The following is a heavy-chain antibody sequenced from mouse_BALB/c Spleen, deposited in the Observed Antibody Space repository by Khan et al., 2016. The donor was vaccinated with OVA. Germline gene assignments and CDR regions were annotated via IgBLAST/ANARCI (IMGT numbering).Heavy chain of an antibody. D-gene: IGHD3-3*01. J-gene: IGHJ3*01. Sequence: EVQLQESGPGLVKPSQSLSLTCTVSGYSITSDYAWNWIRQFPGNRLEWMGYISYSGRTSYTPSLNSRISITRDTSKNQFFLQLNSVTTDDTAKYYCSGGRAYWGQGTLVTVSA. V-gene: IGHV3-2*02. CDR2: ISYSGRT. CDR3: SGGRAY. CDR1: GYSITSDYA.